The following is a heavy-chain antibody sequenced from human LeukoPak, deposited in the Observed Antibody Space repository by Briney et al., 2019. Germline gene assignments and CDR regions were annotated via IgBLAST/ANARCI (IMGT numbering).Heavy chain of an antibody. CDR3: AKGYSSVGRCDNNCYSRDV. CDR1: GFTFSDFW. Sequence: ETSLRLSCTSSGFTFSDFWMHFVRQLPGKLLVWVSRIRSDGSSTSYADSVRGRFTISTDNAKNQLYLQMNRLSAEDTAVYYCAKGYSSVGRCDNNCYSRDVGGKGPTVAAAS. J-gene: IGHJ6*03. V-gene: IGHV3-74*01. D-gene: IGHD2-15*01. CDR2: IRSDGSST.